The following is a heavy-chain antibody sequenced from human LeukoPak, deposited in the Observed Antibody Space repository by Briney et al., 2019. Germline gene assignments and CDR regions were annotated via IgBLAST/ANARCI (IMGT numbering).Heavy chain of an antibody. CDR1: GFTFSSYG. CDR2: ISYDGSNK. CDR3: AKGAYSSSMDV. Sequence: GRSLRLSCAASGFTFSSYGMHWVRQAPGKGPEWVAVISYDGSNKYYADSVKGRFTISRDNSKNTLYLQMNSLRAEDTAVYYCAKGAYSSSMDVWGQGTTVTVSS. D-gene: IGHD6-13*01. J-gene: IGHJ6*02. V-gene: IGHV3-30*18.